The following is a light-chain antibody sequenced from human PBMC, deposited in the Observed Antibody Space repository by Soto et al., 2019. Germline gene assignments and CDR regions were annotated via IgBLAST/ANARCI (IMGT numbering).Light chain of an antibody. CDR1: QNIRSW. J-gene: IGKJ4*02. CDR2: KAS. CDR3: QHYDSGST. V-gene: IGKV1-5*03. Sequence: DIQMTQSPSTLSAFVGDRVTITCRASQNIRSWLAWYQQKPGKAPRLLIYKASSLESGVPSRFSGSGSGTEFTLTISSLQPDDSATYYCQHYDSGSTFGGGTKVEIK.